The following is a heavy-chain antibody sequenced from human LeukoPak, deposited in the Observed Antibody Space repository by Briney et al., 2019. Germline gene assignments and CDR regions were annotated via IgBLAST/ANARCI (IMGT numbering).Heavy chain of an antibody. CDR3: AKNVLQGFGVINPFM. J-gene: IGHJ3*01. Sequence: PGGSLRLSCAASGFTFSTYAMNWVRQAPGGGLECVSGITGSGDDAYYADSVKGLFTISRYHSKNTLYLQMNSLTAEDTALYCCAKNVLQGFGVINPFMWGQGTTVTVSS. CDR1: GFTFSTYA. V-gene: IGHV3-23*01. CDR2: ITGSGDDA. D-gene: IGHD3-3*01.